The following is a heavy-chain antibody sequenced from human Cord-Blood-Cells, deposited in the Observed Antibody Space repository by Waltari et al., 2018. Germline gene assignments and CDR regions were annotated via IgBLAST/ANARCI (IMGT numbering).Heavy chain of an antibody. D-gene: IGHD3-9*01. Sequence: QVQLVQAGAEVKKPGASVEVSCKAAGYTVTSAGSSWVPERPGEGLEWMGWISAYNGNTNYAQKLQGRVTMTTDTSTSTAYMELRSLRSDDTAVYYCARDTTSFVLRYFDWLFDYWGQGTLVTVSS. CDR1: GYTVTSAG. J-gene: IGHJ4*02. CDR3: ARDTTSFVLRYFDWLFDY. CDR2: ISAYNGNT. V-gene: IGHV1-18*04.